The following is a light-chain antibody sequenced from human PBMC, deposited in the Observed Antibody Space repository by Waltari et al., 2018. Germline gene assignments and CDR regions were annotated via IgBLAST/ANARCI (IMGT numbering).Light chain of an antibody. CDR1: SSDSGGYNY. V-gene: IGLV2-14*03. CDR3: SSFTSSTTGI. CDR2: DVT. J-gene: IGLJ2*01. Sequence: SALTQPDSVSGSPGQSITISCSGISSDSGGYNYVSWYQQHPGEAPKLIIYDVTNRPSGVSDRFSSSKSGSSASLTISGLQPDDEADYYCSSFTSSTTGIFGGGTKLTVL.